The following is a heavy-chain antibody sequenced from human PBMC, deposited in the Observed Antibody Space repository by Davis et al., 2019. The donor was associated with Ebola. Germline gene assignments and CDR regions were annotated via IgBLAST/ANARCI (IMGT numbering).Heavy chain of an antibody. V-gene: IGHV3-48*01. D-gene: IGHD6-19*01. CDR3: ATYAAGSSGWALYFDH. J-gene: IGHJ4*02. Sequence: PGGSLRLSCAATGFTFSPYTMKWVRQAPGKGLEWVSSIVSTGATTFYADSVKGRFTISRDSSKNTLYLQMSSLRAEDTAVYYCATYAAGSSGWALYFDHWGQGALVTVSS. CDR1: GFTFSPYT. CDR2: IVSTGATT.